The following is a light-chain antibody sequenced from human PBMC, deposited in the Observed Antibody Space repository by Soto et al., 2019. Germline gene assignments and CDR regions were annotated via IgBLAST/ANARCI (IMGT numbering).Light chain of an antibody. J-gene: IGLJ2*01. Sequence: QSALTQPPSASGSPGQSVTISCTGTSSDVGAYNYVSWYQQHPGKAPKLMIYEVSKRPSGVPDRFSGSKSGNAASLTVSGLQAEDEAEYYCSSYAGSNNLVFGGGTKVTVL. V-gene: IGLV2-8*01. CDR2: EVS. CDR1: SSDVGAYNY. CDR3: SSYAGSNNLV.